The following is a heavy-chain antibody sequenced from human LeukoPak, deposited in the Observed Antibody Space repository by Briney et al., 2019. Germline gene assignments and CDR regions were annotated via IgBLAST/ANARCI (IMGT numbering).Heavy chain of an antibody. V-gene: IGHV3-30-3*01. CDR2: ISYDGSNK. Sequence: GRSLRLSCAASGFTFSSYAMHWVRQAPGKGLEWVAVISYDGSNKYYADSVKGRFTISRDNSKNTLYLQMNSLRAEDTAVYYCARERSPITMIVVVTKMFDPWGQGTLVTVSS. CDR3: ARERSPITMIVVVTKMFDP. D-gene: IGHD3-22*01. J-gene: IGHJ5*02. CDR1: GFTFSSYA.